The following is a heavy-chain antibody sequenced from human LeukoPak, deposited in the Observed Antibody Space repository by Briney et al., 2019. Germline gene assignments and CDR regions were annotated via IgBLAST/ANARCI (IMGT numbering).Heavy chain of an antibody. Sequence: ASVKLSCKASGYTLTGYYMHWVRQAPGQGLEWMGCINPNSGDTRYAQKFQGRVTMTRDTSMNTAYMELSRLRSDDTAIYYCARGGYVIVRDWFDPWGQGTLVTVSS. J-gene: IGHJ5*02. CDR3: ARGGYVIVRDWFDP. CDR2: INPNSGDT. D-gene: IGHD3-16*01. V-gene: IGHV1-2*02. CDR1: GYTLTGYY.